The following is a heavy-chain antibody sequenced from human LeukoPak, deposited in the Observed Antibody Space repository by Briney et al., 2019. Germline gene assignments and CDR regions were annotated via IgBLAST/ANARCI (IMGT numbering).Heavy chain of an antibody. CDR3: ARGRSVTIFGVVIISWFDP. D-gene: IGHD3-3*01. CDR2: INPSGGST. V-gene: IGHV1-46*01. CDR1: GYTFTSYY. Sequence: ASVKVSCKASGYTFTSYYMHWVRQAPGQGLEWMGIINPSGGSTSHAQKFQGRVTMTRDTSTSTVYMELSSLRSEDTAVYYCARGRSVTIFGVVIISWFDPWGQGTLVTVSS. J-gene: IGHJ5*02.